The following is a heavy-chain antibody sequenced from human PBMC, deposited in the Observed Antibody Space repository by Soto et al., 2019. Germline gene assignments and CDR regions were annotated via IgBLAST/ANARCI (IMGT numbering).Heavy chain of an antibody. CDR1: GFTFGAYA. CDR2: IRSKAHGGTT. Sequence: GGSLRLSCTTSGFTFGAYAMSWVRQAPGKGLEWVGFIRSKAHGGTTEYAASVKGRFTISRDDSKSIAYLQMNSLKTDDTAVYYCSRARDSSGYYFTQYWGQGTLVTVPQ. CDR3: SRARDSSGYYFTQY. V-gene: IGHV3-49*04. D-gene: IGHD3-22*01. J-gene: IGHJ1*01.